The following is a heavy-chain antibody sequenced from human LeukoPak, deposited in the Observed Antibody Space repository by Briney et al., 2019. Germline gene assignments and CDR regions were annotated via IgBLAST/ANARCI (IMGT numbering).Heavy chain of an antibody. CDR2: INHSGST. V-gene: IGHV4-34*01. Sequence: SETLSLTCAVYGGSFSGYYWSWIRQPPGKGLEWIGEINHSGSTNYNPSLKSRVTILVDTSKNQFSLKLSSVTAADTAVYYCARGPLVGGYDYWGQGTLVTVSS. D-gene: IGHD5-12*01. J-gene: IGHJ4*02. CDR3: ARGPLVGGYDY. CDR1: GGSFSGYY.